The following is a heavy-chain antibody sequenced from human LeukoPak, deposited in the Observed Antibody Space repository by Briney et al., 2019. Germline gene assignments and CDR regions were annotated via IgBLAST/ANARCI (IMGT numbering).Heavy chain of an antibody. D-gene: IGHD6-19*01. CDR2: ISYDGSNK. J-gene: IGHJ4*02. CDR1: GFTFSSYA. Sequence: PGGSLRLSCAASGFTFSSYAMHWVRQAPGKGLEWVAVISYDGSNKYYADSVKGRFTISRDNSKNTLYLQMNSLRAEDTAVYYCAKDKQWLPSELEYWGQGTLVTVSS. V-gene: IGHV3-30-3*01. CDR3: AKDKQWLPSELEY.